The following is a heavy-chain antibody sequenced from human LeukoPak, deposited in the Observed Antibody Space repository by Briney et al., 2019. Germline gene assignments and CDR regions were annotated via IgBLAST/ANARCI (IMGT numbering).Heavy chain of an antibody. Sequence: GGSLRLSCAASGFTFSSYAMSWVRQAPGKGLEWVSIIYNDGTTYYADSVKGRFTISRDNSKNTLYLQMNSLRAEDTAVYYCARDARITISGGAFDIWGQGTMVTVSS. CDR3: ARDARITISGGAFDI. D-gene: IGHD3-9*01. CDR2: IYNDGTT. J-gene: IGHJ3*02. V-gene: IGHV3-23*03. CDR1: GFTFSSYA.